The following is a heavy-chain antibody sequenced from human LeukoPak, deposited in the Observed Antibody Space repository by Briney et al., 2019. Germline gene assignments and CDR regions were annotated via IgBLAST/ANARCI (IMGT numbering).Heavy chain of an antibody. V-gene: IGHV4-59*01. CDR2: IYYSGTT. CDR1: GGSISSYY. Sequence: SETLSLTCTVSGGSISSYYWNWIRQPPGKGLEWIGYIYYSGTTNYNPSLKSRVSMSVDTSKNQFSLKLSSVTAADTAVYYCARGRKYTSGYRVTESGSGYSDYWGQGTLVTVSS. D-gene: IGHD5-18*01. J-gene: IGHJ4*02. CDR3: ARGRKYTSGYRVTESGSGYSDY.